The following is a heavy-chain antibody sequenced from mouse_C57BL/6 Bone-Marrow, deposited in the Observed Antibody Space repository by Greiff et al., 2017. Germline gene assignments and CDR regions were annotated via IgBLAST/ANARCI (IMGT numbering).Heavy chain of an antibody. CDR2: IRNKANGYTT. J-gene: IGHJ1*03. CDR1: GFTFTDYY. Sequence: EVNLVESGGGLVQPGGSLSLSCAASGFTFTDYYMSWVRQPPGKALEWLGFIRNKANGYTTEYSASVKGRFTISRDNSQSILYLQMNALGAEDSATYYCAIYHYYGSSYDWYFDVWGTGTTVTVSS. V-gene: IGHV7-3*01. D-gene: IGHD1-1*01. CDR3: AIYHYYGSSYDWYFDV.